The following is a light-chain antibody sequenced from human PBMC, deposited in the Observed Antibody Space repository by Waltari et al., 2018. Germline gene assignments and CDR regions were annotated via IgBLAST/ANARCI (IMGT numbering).Light chain of an antibody. Sequence: DIQMTQSPSSLSASVGDTVTITCQASHDINNFLNWYQQKPGKAPKLLIYDASNLETGVPSRFSGSGSGTEFTFTTSSLQPEDIATYYCQQFDHLPTFGQGTRLEIK. CDR2: DAS. V-gene: IGKV1-33*01. CDR3: QQFDHLPT. CDR1: HDINNF. J-gene: IGKJ5*01.